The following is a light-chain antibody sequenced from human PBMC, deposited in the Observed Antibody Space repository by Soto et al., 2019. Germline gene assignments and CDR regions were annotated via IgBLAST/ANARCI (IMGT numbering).Light chain of an antibody. CDR1: SSDVGGYNY. CDR2: YVS. J-gene: IGLJ1*01. Sequence: QSALTQPASVSGSPGHSITISCSGTSSDVGGYNYVSWYQQHPGKAPKLMIYYVSNRPSGVSNRFSGSKSGNTASLTISGLQAEDEADYYCSSYISTSTLNVFGTGTKLTVL. CDR3: SSYISTSTLNV. V-gene: IGLV2-14*03.